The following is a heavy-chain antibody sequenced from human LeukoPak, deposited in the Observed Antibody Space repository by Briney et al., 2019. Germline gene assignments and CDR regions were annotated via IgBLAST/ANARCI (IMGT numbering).Heavy chain of an antibody. J-gene: IGHJ4*02. V-gene: IGHV3-23*01. CDR2: ISASGAAT. CDR3: AKGKTYEHFDS. D-gene: IGHD5-12*01. CDR1: RFTFSNFA. Sequence: GGSLRLFCAASRFTFSNFAMSWVRQAPGKGLEWVSGISASGAATYYPDSVKGRFTISRDNSKNTLYLQMNSLRAEDTALYYCAKGKTYEHFDSWGQGTLVTVSS.